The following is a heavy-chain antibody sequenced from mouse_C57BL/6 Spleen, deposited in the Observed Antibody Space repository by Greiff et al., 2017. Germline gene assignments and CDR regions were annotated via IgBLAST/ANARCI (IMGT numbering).Heavy chain of an antibody. J-gene: IGHJ4*01. CDR2: IDPSDSET. CDR1: GYTFTSYW. Sequence: VKLQQPGAELVRPGSSVKLSCKASGYTFTSYWMHWVKQRPIQGLEWIGNIDPSDSETHYNQKFKDKATLTVDKSSSTAYMQLSSLTSEDSAVYYCARWKGYGNYYAMDYWGQGTSVTVSS. D-gene: IGHD2-1*01. CDR3: ARWKGYGNYYAMDY. V-gene: IGHV1-52*01.